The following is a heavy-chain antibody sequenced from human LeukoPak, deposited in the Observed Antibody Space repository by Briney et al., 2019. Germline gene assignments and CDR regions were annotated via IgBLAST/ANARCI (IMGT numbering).Heavy chain of an antibody. CDR1: GGSISSYY. Sequence: SETLSLTCTVSGGSISSYYWSWIRQPPGKGLEWVGHIYYLGSTNYNPSLKSRVTISIDTSKNYFSLKLNSVIAADTAVYYCARDRPGSYWYFDLWGRGTLVTVSS. V-gene: IGHV4-59*01. CDR2: IYYLGST. J-gene: IGHJ2*01. CDR3: ARDRPGSYWYFDL. D-gene: IGHD3-10*01.